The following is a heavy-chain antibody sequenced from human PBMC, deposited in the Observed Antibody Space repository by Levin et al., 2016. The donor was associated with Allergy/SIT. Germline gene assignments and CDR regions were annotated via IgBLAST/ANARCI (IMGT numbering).Heavy chain of an antibody. CDR2: ISSSSSYT. J-gene: IGHJ4*02. V-gene: IGHV3-11*06. D-gene: IGHD4-17*01. Sequence: WIRQPPGRGLEWVSYISSSSSYTNYADSVKGRFTISRDNAKNSLYLQMNSLRAEDTAVYYCARVGDYGDYFINSCFFDYWGQGTLVTVSS. CDR3: ARVGDYGDYFINSCFFDY.